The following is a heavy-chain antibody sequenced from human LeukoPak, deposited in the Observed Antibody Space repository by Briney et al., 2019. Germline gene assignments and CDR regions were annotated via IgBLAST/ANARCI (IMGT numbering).Heavy chain of an antibody. V-gene: IGHV4-59*01. J-gene: IGHJ4*02. CDR1: GGSISSYY. CDR2: IYYSGST. D-gene: IGHD1-7*01. CDR3: ARVFGYNWNWYYLDY. Sequence: SETLSLTCTVSGGSISSYYWSWIRQPPGKGLEWIGYIYYSGSTNYNPSLKSRVTISVDTSKNQFSLKLSSVTAADTAVYYCARVFGYNWNWYYLDYWGQGTLVTVSS.